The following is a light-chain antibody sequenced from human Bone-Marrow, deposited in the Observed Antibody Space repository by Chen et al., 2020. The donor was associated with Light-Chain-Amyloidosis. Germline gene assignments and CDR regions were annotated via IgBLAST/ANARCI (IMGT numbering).Light chain of an antibody. J-gene: IGLJ2*01. CDR1: DLPTKY. V-gene: IGLV3-25*03. CDR2: RDT. CDR3: QSADSSGTDEVI. Sequence: SYELTQPPSVSVSPGQTARITCSGDDLPTKYAYWYQQKPGQAPVLVIHRDTERPSGISERFSGSSSVTTATLTISGVQAEDEADYHWQSADSSGTDEVIFGGGTKLTVL.